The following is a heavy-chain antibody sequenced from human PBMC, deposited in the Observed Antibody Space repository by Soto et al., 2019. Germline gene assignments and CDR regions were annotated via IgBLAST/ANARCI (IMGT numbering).Heavy chain of an antibody. CDR1: GGTFSSYA. CDR3: ARGPGLSRPLDY. J-gene: IGHJ4*02. CDR2: IIPIFGTA. Sequence: ASVKVSCKASGGTFSSYAISWVRQAPGQGLEWMGGIIPIFGTANYAQKFQGRVTITADKSTSTAYMELSSLRSEDTAVYYCARGPGLSRPLDYWGQGTLVTVSS. V-gene: IGHV1-69*06.